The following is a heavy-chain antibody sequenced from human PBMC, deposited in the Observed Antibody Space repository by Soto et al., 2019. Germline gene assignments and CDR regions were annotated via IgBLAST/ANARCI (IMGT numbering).Heavy chain of an antibody. CDR2: IYYSGST. V-gene: IGHV4-59*08. J-gene: IGHJ4*02. Sequence: SETLSLTCTVSGGSISSYYWSWIRQPPGKGLEWIGYIYYSGSTNYNPSLKSRVTISVDTSKNQFSLKLSSVTAADTAVYYCARVSSPSYSGSYYFDYWGQGTLVTVSS. D-gene: IGHD1-26*01. CDR3: ARVSSPSYSGSYYFDY. CDR1: GGSISSYY.